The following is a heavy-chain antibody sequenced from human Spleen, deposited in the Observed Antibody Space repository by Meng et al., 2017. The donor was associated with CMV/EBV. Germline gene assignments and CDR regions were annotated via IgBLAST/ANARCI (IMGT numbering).Heavy chain of an antibody. CDR2: INSDGSST. V-gene: IGHV3-74*01. CDR1: GFTFSSHW. J-gene: IGHJ4*02. Sequence: GESLKISCAASGFTFSSHWMHWGRQAPGKGLVWVSRINSDGSSTSYADSVKGRFTISRDNAKNTLYLQMNSLRAEDTAVYYCARDDRLIGYEYSGSKGIDYWGQGTLVTVSS. CDR3: ARDDRLIGYEYSGSKGIDY. D-gene: IGHD1-26*01.